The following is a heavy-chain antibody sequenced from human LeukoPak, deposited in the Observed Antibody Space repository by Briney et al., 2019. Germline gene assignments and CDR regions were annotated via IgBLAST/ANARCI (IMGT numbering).Heavy chain of an antibody. V-gene: IGHV3-23*01. CDR3: AKAGRVPAAIEYYYYMDV. J-gene: IGHJ6*03. Sequence: GGSLRLSCAASGFTFTDYSMSWVRQAPGKGLEWVSGLGRSGENRYYATSVRGRFSISRDNSKDTVYLQMNSLRAEDTAVYYCAKAGRVPAAIEYYYYMDVWGKGTTVTVSS. CDR2: LGRSGENR. D-gene: IGHD2-2*01. CDR1: GFTFTDYS.